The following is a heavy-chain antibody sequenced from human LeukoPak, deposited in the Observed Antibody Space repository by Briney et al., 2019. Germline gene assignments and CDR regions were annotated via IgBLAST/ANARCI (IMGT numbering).Heavy chain of an antibody. CDR2: IYYSGST. CDR1: GGSISSYY. Sequence: SETLSLTCTVSGGSISSYYWSWIRQPPGKGLEWIGYIYYSGSTNYNPSLKSRVTISVDTSKNQFSLKLSSVTAADTAMYYCAAVLWFGEAEGYAFDIWGQGTMVTVSS. D-gene: IGHD3-10*01. V-gene: IGHV4-59*01. J-gene: IGHJ3*02. CDR3: AAVLWFGEAEGYAFDI.